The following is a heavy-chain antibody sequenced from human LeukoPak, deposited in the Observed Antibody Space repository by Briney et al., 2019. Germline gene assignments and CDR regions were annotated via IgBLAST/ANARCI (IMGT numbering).Heavy chain of an antibody. V-gene: IGHV3-21*01. D-gene: IGHD2-21*02. CDR3: ARDMELAYCGGDCYLEGSDY. Sequence: GGSLRLSCAASGFTFSSYEMNWVRQAPGKGLEWVSSISSSSSYIYYADSVKGRFTISRDNAKNSLYLQMNSLRAEDTAVYYCARDMELAYCGGDCYLEGSDYWGQGTLVTVSS. CDR2: ISSSSSYI. J-gene: IGHJ4*02. CDR1: GFTFSSYE.